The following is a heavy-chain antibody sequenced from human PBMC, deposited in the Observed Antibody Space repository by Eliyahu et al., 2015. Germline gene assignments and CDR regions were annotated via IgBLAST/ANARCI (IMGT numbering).Heavy chain of an antibody. Sequence: SSYSMNWVRQAPGKGLEWVSSISSSSSYIYYADSVKGRFTISRDNAKNSLYLQMNSLRAEDTAVYYCARDSDYDILTGDEWGFDYWGQGTLVTVSS. D-gene: IGHD3-9*01. V-gene: IGHV3-21*01. J-gene: IGHJ4*02. CDR1: SSYS. CDR2: ISSSSSYI. CDR3: ARDSDYDILTGDEWGFDY.